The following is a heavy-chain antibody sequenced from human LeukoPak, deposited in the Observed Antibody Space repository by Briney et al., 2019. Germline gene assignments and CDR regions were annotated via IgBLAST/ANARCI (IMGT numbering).Heavy chain of an antibody. Sequence: SETLSLTCAVYGGSSSGYYWSWIRQPPGKGLEWIGEINHSGSTNYNPSLKSRVTISVDTSKNQFSLKLSSVTAADTAVYYCARGRAMVRGYKVYYYYGMDVWGKGTTVTVSS. D-gene: IGHD3-10*01. V-gene: IGHV4-34*01. J-gene: IGHJ6*04. CDR2: INHSGST. CDR1: GGSSSGYY. CDR3: ARGRAMVRGYKVYYYYGMDV.